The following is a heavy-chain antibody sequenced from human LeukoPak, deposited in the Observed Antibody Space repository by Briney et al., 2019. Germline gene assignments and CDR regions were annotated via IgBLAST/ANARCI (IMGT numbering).Heavy chain of an antibody. CDR3: AREDTLYQGHFDY. D-gene: IGHD5-18*01. Sequence: GGSLRLSCAASGFTFSSYGMHWVRQAPGKGLEWVAVIWYDGSNKYYADSVKGRFTISRDNSKNTLYLQMNSLRAEDTAVYYCAREDTLYQGHFDYWGQGTLVTVSS. CDR1: GFTFSSYG. J-gene: IGHJ4*02. V-gene: IGHV3-33*01. CDR2: IWYDGSNK.